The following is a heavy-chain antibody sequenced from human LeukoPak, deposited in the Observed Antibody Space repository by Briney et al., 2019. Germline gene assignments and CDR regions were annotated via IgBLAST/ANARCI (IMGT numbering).Heavy chain of an antibody. D-gene: IGHD6-19*01. CDR3: AKDPKPVAGTVDY. J-gene: IGHJ4*02. Sequence: GGSLRLSCAASGFTFSSYAMHWVRQAPDKGLEWVAFIRYDGSNKYYADSVKGRFTISSDNSKNTLYLQMNSLRAEDTAVYCCAKDPKPVAGTVDYWGQGTLVTVSS. CDR2: IRYDGSNK. V-gene: IGHV3-30*02. CDR1: GFTFSSYA.